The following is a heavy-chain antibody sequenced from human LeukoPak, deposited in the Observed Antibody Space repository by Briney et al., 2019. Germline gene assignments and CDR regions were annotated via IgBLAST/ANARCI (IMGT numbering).Heavy chain of an antibody. V-gene: IGHV3-21*01. J-gene: IGHJ4*02. D-gene: IGHD3-22*01. CDR2: ISSSSSYI. CDR3: ARSRGFYYYDSSGSPTD. CDR1: GFTFSSYG. Sequence: GGSLRLSCAASGFTFSSYGMHWVRQAPGKGLEWVSSISSSSSYIYYADSVKGRFTISRDNAKNSLYLQMNSLRAEDTAVYYCARSRGFYYYDSSGSPTDWGQGTLVTVSS.